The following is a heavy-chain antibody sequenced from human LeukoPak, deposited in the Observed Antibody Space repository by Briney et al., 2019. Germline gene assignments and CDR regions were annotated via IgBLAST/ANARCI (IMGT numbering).Heavy chain of an antibody. CDR1: GGSISSYY. Sequence: SETLSFTCTVSGGSISSYYWSWIRQPAGKGLEWIGRIYTSGSTNYNPSLRSRVTMSVDTSKNQFSLKLSSVTAADTAVYYCARGFGIGVVIGNAFDIWGQGTMVTVSS. V-gene: IGHV4-4*07. D-gene: IGHD3-3*01. J-gene: IGHJ3*02. CDR3: ARGFGIGVVIGNAFDI. CDR2: IYTSGST.